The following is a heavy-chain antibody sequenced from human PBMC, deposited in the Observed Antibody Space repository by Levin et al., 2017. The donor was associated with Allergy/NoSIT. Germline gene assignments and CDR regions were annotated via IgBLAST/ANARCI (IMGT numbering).Heavy chain of an antibody. CDR3: AKDSFEYCTGGSCSHFDY. Sequence: GGSLRLSCAASGFTFSSYGMHWVRQAPGKGLEWVAVISYDGDSKYYADSVKGRFTISRDNSKNTLFLQMNSLRTEDTAVYYCAKDSFEYCTGGSCSHFDYGGQGTLVTVSS. J-gene: IGHJ4*02. CDR2: ISYDGDSK. CDR1: GFTFSSYG. D-gene: IGHD2-15*01. V-gene: IGHV3-30*18.